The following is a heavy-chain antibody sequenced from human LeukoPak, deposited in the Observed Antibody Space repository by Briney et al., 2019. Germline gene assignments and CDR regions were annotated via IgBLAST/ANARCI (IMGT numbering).Heavy chain of an antibody. CDR2: IYYSGST. Sequence: PSQTLSLTCTVSGGSISSGGYYWSWIRQHPGKGLEWIGYIYYSGSTYYNPSLKSRVTISVDTSKNQFSLKLSSVTAADTAVYYCARGGLLLRTLDYWGQGTLVTVSS. D-gene: IGHD3-10*01. V-gene: IGHV4-31*03. CDR3: ARGGLLLRTLDY. CDR1: GGSISSGGYY. J-gene: IGHJ4*02.